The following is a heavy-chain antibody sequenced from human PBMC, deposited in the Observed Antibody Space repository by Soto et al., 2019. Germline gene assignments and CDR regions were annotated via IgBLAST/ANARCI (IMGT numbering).Heavy chain of an antibody. J-gene: IGHJ4*02. CDR2: ISSGSSDT. CDR3: ARVAY. Sequence: PVGSQRLPYEASGVTFSGVSMNWVRQVPGKGLEWVASISSGSSDTWYADSVKGRFIISRGNAQNSLFLQMNTLRPEDTAMYYCARVAYWGPGTQVTVSS. V-gene: IGHV3-21*01. CDR1: GVTFSGVS.